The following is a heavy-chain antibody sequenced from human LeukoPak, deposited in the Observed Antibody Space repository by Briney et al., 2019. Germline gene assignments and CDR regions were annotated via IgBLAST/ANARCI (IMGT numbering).Heavy chain of an antibody. D-gene: IGHD3-22*01. J-gene: IGHJ1*01. CDR3: ARAPSEIGGYYPEYFRH. CDR2: IKSDGRT. V-gene: IGHV3-74*01. CDR1: GFTLSSYW. Sequence: GGSLRLSCAASGFTLSSYWMHWVRHAPGKGLVWVSRIKSDGRTNYADSVKGRFTISRDNAKNTVSLQMNSLRAEDTGVYYCARAPSEIGGYYPEYFRHWGQGTLVIVSS.